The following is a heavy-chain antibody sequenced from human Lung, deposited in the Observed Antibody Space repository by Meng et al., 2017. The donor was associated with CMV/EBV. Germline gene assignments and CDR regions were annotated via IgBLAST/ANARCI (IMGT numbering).Heavy chain of an antibody. CDR3: ARVRTYFDHSGYLDY. Sequence: GESLKISCAASGFTFSSYDMSWVRQAPGKGLEWVSSISTGGRDLYYADSVKGRFTISRDNARNSIYLQMNSLRPEDTAVYYCARVRTYFDHSGYLDYWGQGTLVXVSS. CDR2: ISTGGRDL. CDR1: GFTFSSYD. D-gene: IGHD3-22*01. V-gene: IGHV3-21*01. J-gene: IGHJ4*02.